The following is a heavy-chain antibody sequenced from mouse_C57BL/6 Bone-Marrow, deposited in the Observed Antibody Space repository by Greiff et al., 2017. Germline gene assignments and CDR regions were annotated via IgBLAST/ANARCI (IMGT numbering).Heavy chain of an antibody. V-gene: IGHV1-81*01. Sequence: VQLQQSGAELARPGASVKLSCKASGYTFTSYGISWVKQRTGQGLEWIGEIYPRSGNTYYNEKFKGKDTLTADKSSSTAYMELRSLTSEDSAVYFCARCPITTVVATPYWYFDVWGTGTTVTVSS. CDR1: GYTFTSYG. CDR3: ARCPITTVVATPYWYFDV. J-gene: IGHJ1*03. CDR2: IYPRSGNT. D-gene: IGHD1-1*01.